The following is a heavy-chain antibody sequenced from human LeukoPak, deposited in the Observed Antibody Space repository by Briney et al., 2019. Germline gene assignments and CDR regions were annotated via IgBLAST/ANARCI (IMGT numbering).Heavy chain of an antibody. CDR2: MNPNSGNT. V-gene: IGHV1-8*01. CDR3: ARGRSYGDPLDY. J-gene: IGHJ4*02. D-gene: IGHD2-21*02. Sequence: GASVKVSCKASGYTFTSYDINWVRQATGQGLEWMGWMNPNSGNTGYAQKFQGRVTMTRNTSISTAYMELSSLESEDTAVYYCARGRSYGDPLDYWGQGTPVTVPS. CDR1: GYTFTSYD.